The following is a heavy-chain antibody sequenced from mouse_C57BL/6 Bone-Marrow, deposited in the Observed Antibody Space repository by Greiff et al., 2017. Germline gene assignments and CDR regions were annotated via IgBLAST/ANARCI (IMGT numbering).Heavy chain of an antibody. D-gene: IGHD1-1*01. V-gene: IGHV5-12*01. CDR2: ISNGGGST. CDR1: GFTFSDYY. Sequence: DVMLVESGGGLVQPGGSLKLSCAASGFTFSDYYMYWVRQTPEKRLEWVAYISNGGGSTYYPDTVKGRFTISRDNAKNTLYLQMSRLKSEDTAMYYCARRYYYGSSHYYAMDYWGQGTSVTVSS. CDR3: ARRYYYGSSHYYAMDY. J-gene: IGHJ4*01.